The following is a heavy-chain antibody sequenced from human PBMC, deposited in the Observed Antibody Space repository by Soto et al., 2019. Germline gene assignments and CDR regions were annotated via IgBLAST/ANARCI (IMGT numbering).Heavy chain of an antibody. D-gene: IGHD3-22*01. CDR1: GFTFSSYA. CDR3: TKDKYYYESAADDPFDI. CDR2: ITASGGAT. Sequence: PGGSLRLSCAASGFTFSSYAMSWVRQAPGKGLEWVSSITASGGATYYTDSVKGRFTISRDNSKNTLYLQMHSLRAEDTAVYYCTKDKYYYESAADDPFDIWGQGTLVTVSS. V-gene: IGHV3-23*01. J-gene: IGHJ4*02.